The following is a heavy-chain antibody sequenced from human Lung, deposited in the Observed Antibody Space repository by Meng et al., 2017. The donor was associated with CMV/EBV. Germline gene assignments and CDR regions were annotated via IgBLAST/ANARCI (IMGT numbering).Heavy chain of an antibody. D-gene: IGHD2-2*01. J-gene: IGHJ5*02. Sequence: GSFSGYYWSWIRQPPGKGLEWIGEINHSGSTNYNPSLKSRVTISVDTSKNQCSLKLSSVTAADTAVYYCARVGGYCSSTSCDNWFDPWGQGTLVTVSS. CDR3: ARVGGYCSSTSCDNWFDP. V-gene: IGHV4-34*01. CDR1: GSFSGYY. CDR2: INHSGST.